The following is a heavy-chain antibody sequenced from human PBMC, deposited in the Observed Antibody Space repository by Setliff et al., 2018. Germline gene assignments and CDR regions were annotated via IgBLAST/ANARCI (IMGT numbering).Heavy chain of an antibody. Sequence: GASVKVSCKASGYTFIDYGMSWVRQAPGQSLEWMGWINTHTGNPTYVQGFTGRFVFSLDTSVSTAYLQISSLKAEDTAVYYCARGVYEYSYGYRGHYYYYMDVWGKGATVTVSS. V-gene: IGHV7-4-1*02. CDR3: ARGVYEYSYGYRGHYYYYMDV. J-gene: IGHJ6*03. CDR1: GYTFIDYG. D-gene: IGHD3-16*01. CDR2: INTHTGNP.